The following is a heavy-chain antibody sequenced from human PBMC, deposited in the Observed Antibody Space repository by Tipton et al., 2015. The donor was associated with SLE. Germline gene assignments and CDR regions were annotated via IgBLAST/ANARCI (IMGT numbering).Heavy chain of an antibody. V-gene: IGHV1-8*01. CDR3: ARWQGYCGSTSCRQFDY. J-gene: IGHJ4*02. D-gene: IGHD2-2*01. CDR2: MNPGSRKT. Sequence: QSGAEVKKPGASVKVSCKASGYTFSRSGISWVRQAPGQGLEWMGWMNPGSRKTVFTQKFQGRVTLTWDTSISTAYIELNSLRSEDTAVYYCARWQGYCGSTSCRQFDYWGQGTLVTVSS. CDR1: GYTFSRSG.